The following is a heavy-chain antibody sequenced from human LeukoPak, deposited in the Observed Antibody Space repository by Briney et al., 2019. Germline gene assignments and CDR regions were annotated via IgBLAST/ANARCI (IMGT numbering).Heavy chain of an antibody. V-gene: IGHV3-43D*04. CDR2: ISWDGGST. J-gene: IGHJ4*02. D-gene: IGHD2-2*01. Sequence: GGSLRLSCAASGFTFDDYAMHWVRQAPGKGLEWVSLISWDGGSTYYADSVKGRFTISRDNSKDSLYLQMNSLRAEDTALYYCAKGMIVVVPAAPFDYWGQGTLVTVSS. CDR3: AKGMIVVVPAAPFDY. CDR1: GFTFDDYA.